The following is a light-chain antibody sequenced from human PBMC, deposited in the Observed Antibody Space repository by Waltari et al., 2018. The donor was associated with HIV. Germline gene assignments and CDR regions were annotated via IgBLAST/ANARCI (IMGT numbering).Light chain of an antibody. V-gene: IGKV3D-15*01. CDR1: QSISSN. CDR3: QQYNKWPLT. CDR2: GAS. Sequence: EIVMMQSPATLSVSQGERATLSCRASQSISSNLAWYQQKPGQAPKLLIYGASTMATGIPARFSGSGSGTEFTLTISSLQSEDFAVYYCQQYNKWPLTFGGGTKVEIK. J-gene: IGKJ4*01.